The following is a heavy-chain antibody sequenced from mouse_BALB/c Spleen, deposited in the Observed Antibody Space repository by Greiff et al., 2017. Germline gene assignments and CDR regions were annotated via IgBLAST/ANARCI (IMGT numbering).Heavy chain of an antibody. CDR3: ARRGITTATRYFDV. J-gene: IGHJ1*01. V-gene: IGHV3-2*02. CDR1: GYSITSDYA. D-gene: IGHD1-2*01. Sequence: EVQLQESGPGLVKPSQSLSLTCTVTGYSITSDYAWNWIRQFPGNKLEWMGYISYSGSTSYNPSLKSRISITRDTSKNQFFLQLNSVTTEDTATYYCARRGITTATRYFDVWGAGTTVTVSS. CDR2: ISYSGST.